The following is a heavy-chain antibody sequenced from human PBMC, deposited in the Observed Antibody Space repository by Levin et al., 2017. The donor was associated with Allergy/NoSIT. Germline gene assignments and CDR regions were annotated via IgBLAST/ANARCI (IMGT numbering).Heavy chain of an antibody. CDR3: VKGSAKNYYGSGRQSHYFDY. V-gene: IGHV3-64D*06. J-gene: IGHJ4*02. CDR2: ISSNGGST. Sequence: PGGSLRLSCSASGFTFSSYAMHWVRQAPGKGLEDVSAISSNGGSTYYADSVKGRFTISRDNSKNTLYLQMSSLRAEDTAVYYCVKGSAKNYYGSGRQSHYFDYWGQGTLVTVSS. D-gene: IGHD3-10*01. CDR1: GFTFSSYA.